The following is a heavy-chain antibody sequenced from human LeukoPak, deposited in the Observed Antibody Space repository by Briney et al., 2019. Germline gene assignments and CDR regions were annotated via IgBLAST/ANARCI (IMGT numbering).Heavy chain of an antibody. CDR2: IWYDGSNK. D-gene: IGHD3-22*01. V-gene: IGHV3-33*01. J-gene: IGHJ4*02. CDR3: ARQSGYYYGGYFDY. Sequence: GGSLRLSCAASGFTFSSYGMHWVRQAPGKGLEWVAVIWYDGSNKYYADSVKGRFTISRDNSKNTLYLQMNSLRVEDTAVYYCARQSGYYYGGYFDYWGQGTLVTVSS. CDR1: GFTFSSYG.